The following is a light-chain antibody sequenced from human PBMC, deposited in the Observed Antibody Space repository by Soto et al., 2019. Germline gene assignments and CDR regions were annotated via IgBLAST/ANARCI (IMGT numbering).Light chain of an antibody. J-gene: IGLJ1*01. CDR2: DVS. CDR1: SGDIGDHNY. Sequence: QSALTQPASVSASPGQSITISCTGTSGDIGDHNYVSWYQQHPGKAPQLIIYDVSFRPSGVSNRFSGSKSGNTASLTISGLQADDEADYYCSSYTSNIFDVVFGTGTKVTVL. CDR3: SSYTSNIFDVV. V-gene: IGLV2-14*01.